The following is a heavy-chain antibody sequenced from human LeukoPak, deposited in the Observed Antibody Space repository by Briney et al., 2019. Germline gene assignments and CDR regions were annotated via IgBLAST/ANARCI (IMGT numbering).Heavy chain of an antibody. V-gene: IGHV4-59*01. CDR1: GGSISTYY. Sequence: SETLSLTCTVSGGSISTYYWNWIRQPPGKGLEWIGYIYDSGSTNYNPSLKSRVTISVDASMNQFSLKLSSVTAADTAVYYCAGNPRYYYYMDVWGKGTTVTVSS. CDR2: IYDSGST. J-gene: IGHJ6*03. CDR3: AGNPRYYYYMDV.